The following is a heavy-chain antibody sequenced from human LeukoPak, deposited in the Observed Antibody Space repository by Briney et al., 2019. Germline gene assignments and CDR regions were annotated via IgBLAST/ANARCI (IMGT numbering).Heavy chain of an antibody. J-gene: IGHJ4*02. CDR2: IHFSGST. D-gene: IGHD1-26*01. CDR1: GGSISSYY. CDR3: ASGFRGASFDY. Sequence: PSETLSLTCTVSGGSISSYYWSWIRQPPGKGLEWIGHIHFSGSTNYNPSLKSRVSISEDTSKNQFSLKLRSVTAADTAVYYCASGFRGASFDYWGQGTLVTVSS. V-gene: IGHV4-59*01.